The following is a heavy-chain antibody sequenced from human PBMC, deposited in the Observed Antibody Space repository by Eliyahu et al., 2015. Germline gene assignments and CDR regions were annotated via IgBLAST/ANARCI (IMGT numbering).Heavy chain of an antibody. J-gene: IGHJ4*02. CDR2: TYYRSKWYN. V-gene: IGHV6-1*01. CDR1: GDXXXSNSAA. D-gene: IGHD6-13*01. Sequence: QVQLQQSGPGLVKPSQTLSLTCAIXGDXXXSNSAAWNWIXQSPSRGLEWLGRTYYRSKWYNDYAVSVKSRITINPDTSKNQFSLQLNSVTPEDTAVYYCARGGEYSSSWTLDHWGQGTLVTVSS. CDR3: ARGGEYSSSWTLDH.